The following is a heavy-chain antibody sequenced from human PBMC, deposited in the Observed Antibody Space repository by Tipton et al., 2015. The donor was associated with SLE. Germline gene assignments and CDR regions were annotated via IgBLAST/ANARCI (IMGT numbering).Heavy chain of an antibody. V-gene: IGHV3-15*01. Sequence: SLRLSCAASGFTFSDAWMSWVRQAPGRGLEWVGRIRSKTGGGTTDYAAPVKDRFTISRDDSKNTLYLQMNSLRAEDTAVYYCAKDSGYDSGICSDYWGQGTLVTVSS. CDR3: AKDSGYDSGICSDY. D-gene: IGHD5-12*01. CDR2: IRSKTGGGTT. CDR1: GFTFSDAW. J-gene: IGHJ4*02.